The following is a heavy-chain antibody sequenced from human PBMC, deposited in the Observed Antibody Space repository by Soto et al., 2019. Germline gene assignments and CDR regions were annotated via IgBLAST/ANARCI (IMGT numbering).Heavy chain of an antibody. V-gene: IGHV4-31*03. CDR3: ARVERWDSNGDSSFVMDV. D-gene: IGHD2-21*01. CDR1: GGSINAGAYY. Sequence: QVQLQESGPGPVKPSQTLSLTCTVSGGSINAGAYYWSWIRQHPGKGLEWIGHIYYSGGTKYNPSLKSRVTISVDPSKDQFSLRLSSVTAADTAMYYCARVERWDSNGDSSFVMDVWGQGTTVTVSS. J-gene: IGHJ6*02. CDR2: IYYSGGT.